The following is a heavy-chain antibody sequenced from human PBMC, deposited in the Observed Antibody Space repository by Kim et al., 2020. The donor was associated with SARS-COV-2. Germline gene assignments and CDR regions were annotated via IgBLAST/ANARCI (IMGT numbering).Heavy chain of an antibody. V-gene: IGHV3-30*18. CDR3: AKGDRIGWYLSLKYW. D-gene: IGHD6-19*01. Sequence: GGSLRLSCAASGFTFSSYGMHWVRQAPGKGLEWVAVISYVGSNKYYADSVKGRFTISSVNSKNTLYLQMNSLRAEDTAAYYFAKGDRIGWYLSLKYW. CDR2: ISYVGSNK. CDR1: GFTFSSYG. J-gene: IGHJ2*01.